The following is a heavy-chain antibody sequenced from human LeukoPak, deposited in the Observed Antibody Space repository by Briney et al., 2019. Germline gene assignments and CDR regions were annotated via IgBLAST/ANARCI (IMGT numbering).Heavy chain of an antibody. Sequence: PSETLSLTCTVSGGSISSYYWSWIRQPAGKGLEWIGRIYTSGSTNYNPSLKSRVTMTVNTSKNQFSLKLSSVTAADTAVYYCARTGYGSGSYYNRWSGYDYWGQGTLVTVSS. CDR2: IYTSGST. J-gene: IGHJ4*02. V-gene: IGHV4-4*07. CDR1: GGSISSYY. CDR3: ARTGYGSGSYYNRWSGYDY. D-gene: IGHD3-10*01.